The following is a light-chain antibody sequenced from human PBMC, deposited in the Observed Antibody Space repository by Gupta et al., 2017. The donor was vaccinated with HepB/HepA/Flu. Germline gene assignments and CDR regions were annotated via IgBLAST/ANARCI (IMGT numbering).Light chain of an antibody. CDR1: QDIRND. Sequence: DIQMTQSPSSLSESVGGRVTITCRASQDIRNDLVWFRQTPGKAPKRLVFGVSSFQSGVPSRISGSGSGTEFTLTISSLQPEDFATYYCLQHTTVPFTFGHGTKVDIK. CDR3: LQHTTVPFT. V-gene: IGKV1-17*01. CDR2: GVS. J-gene: IGKJ3*01.